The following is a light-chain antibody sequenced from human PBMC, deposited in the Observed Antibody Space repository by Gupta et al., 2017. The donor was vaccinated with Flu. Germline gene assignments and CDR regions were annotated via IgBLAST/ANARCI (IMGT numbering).Light chain of an antibody. J-gene: IGKJ1*01. CDR1: QDISKY. Sequence: GDRVTITCRASQDISKYLAWYQQKPGKVPKLLIYEASTLQSGAPSRFSGSGSGTDFTLTISTLQPGDVAIYYCQKYNSGPRTFGQGTRVEIK. V-gene: IGKV1-27*01. CDR2: EAS. CDR3: QKYNSGPRT.